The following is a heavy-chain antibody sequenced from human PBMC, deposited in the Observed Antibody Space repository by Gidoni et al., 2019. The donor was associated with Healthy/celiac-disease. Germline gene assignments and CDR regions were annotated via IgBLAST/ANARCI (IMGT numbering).Heavy chain of an antibody. V-gene: IGHV3-23*01. CDR2: IGGSGGST. D-gene: IGHD3-22*01. Sequence: EVQLLESGGGLVQPGGSLSLSCAASGFTFSSYAMSCVRQAPGKGLEWVEAIGGSGGSTYYADCVKCRFTIYRDNSKNTLYLKMNSQRAEDTAVYYCAKAPLRVRHYDSSGYYNWFDPWGQGTLVTVSS. CDR1: GFTFSSYA. CDR3: AKAPLRVRHYDSSGYYNWFDP. J-gene: IGHJ5*02.